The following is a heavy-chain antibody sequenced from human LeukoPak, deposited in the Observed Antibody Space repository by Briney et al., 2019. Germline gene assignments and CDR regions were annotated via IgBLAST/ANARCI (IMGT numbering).Heavy chain of an antibody. CDR3: ARGKGYDFWSGSVWFDP. CDR2: IYTSGTT. V-gene: IGHV4-61*02. Sequence: SETLSLTXTVSGGSISSGTYYWSWMRQPAGKGLEWIGRIYTSGTTNYNPSLKSRVTISVDTSKNQFSLKLTSVTAADTAVYYCARGKGYDFWSGSVWFDPWGQGTLVTVSS. CDR1: GGSISSGTYY. J-gene: IGHJ5*02. D-gene: IGHD3-3*01.